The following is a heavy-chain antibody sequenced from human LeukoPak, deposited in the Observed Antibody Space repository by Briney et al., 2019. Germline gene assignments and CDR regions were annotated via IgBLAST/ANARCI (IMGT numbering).Heavy chain of an antibody. CDR3: ARDSIAVAGYSFDY. D-gene: IGHD6-19*01. Sequence: GGSLRLSCAASGFTFSNYAMSWVRQAPGKGLEWVSGIVGSGGRTYYADSVKGRFTISRDNSKNTLYLQMNSLRVEDTAVYYCARDSIAVAGYSFDYWGQGTLVTVSS. J-gene: IGHJ4*02. CDR1: GFTFSNYA. CDR2: IVGSGGRT. V-gene: IGHV3-23*01.